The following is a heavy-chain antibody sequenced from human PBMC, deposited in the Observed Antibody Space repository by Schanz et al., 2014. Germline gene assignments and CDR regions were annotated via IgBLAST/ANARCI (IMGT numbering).Heavy chain of an antibody. J-gene: IGHJ4*02. Sequence: EVQLLESGGGLAQPGGSLRLSCAASGFTFSSYAINWVRQAPGKGLEWVSVISWNSGTIGYADSVKGRFTISRDNAKNSLFLQMNSLRAEDTAVYYCVRDSFFAFDYWGQGTLVTVSS. V-gene: IGHV3-48*04. D-gene: IGHD3-3*01. CDR1: GFTFSSYA. CDR2: ISWNSGTI. CDR3: VRDSFFAFDY.